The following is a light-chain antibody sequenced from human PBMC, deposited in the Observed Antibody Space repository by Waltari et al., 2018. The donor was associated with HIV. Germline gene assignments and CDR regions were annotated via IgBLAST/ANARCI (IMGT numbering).Light chain of an antibody. Sequence: QSVLTQPPSVSGAPGQRVPLPFPGSSTQIGNDYDGPWYQQLQGTVPKLLIYGNNNRPSGVPDRFSGSKSGTSASLAITGLQAEDEADYYCQSYDSRLSAVVFGGGTKLTVL. V-gene: IGLV1-40*01. CDR2: GNN. J-gene: IGLJ2*01. CDR1: STQIGNDYD. CDR3: QSYDSRLSAVV.